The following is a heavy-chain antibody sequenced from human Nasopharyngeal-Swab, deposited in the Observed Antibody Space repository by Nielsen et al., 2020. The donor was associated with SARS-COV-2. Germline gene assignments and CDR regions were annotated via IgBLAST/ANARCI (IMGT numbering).Heavy chain of an antibody. CDR3: ALSFTEIPTPDAFDI. J-gene: IGHJ3*02. D-gene: IGHD2-21*01. CDR2: INNSGST. V-gene: IGHV4-34*01. Sequence: SETLSLTCAVYGRSLSGYYWSWIRQPQGKGLEWIGEINNSGSTNYNPSLKSRVTISVDTSTNQFSLKLRSVTAADTAVYYCALSFTEIPTPDAFDIWGQGTMVTVSS. CDR1: GRSLSGYY.